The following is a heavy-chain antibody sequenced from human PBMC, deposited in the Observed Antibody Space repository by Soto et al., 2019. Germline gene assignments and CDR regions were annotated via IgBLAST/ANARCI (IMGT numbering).Heavy chain of an antibody. CDR3: ARDLNRAWVSSFDY. CDR1: GYTFTSYG. V-gene: IGHV1-18*01. J-gene: IGHJ4*01. D-gene: IGHD1-26*01. Sequence: GASVKVSCKASGYTFTSYGISWVRQAPGQGLEWMGWISAYNGNTNYAQKLQGRVTMTTDTSTSTAYMELRSLRSDDTAVYYCARDLNRAWVSSFDYWGHGTLVTVSS. CDR2: ISAYNGNT.